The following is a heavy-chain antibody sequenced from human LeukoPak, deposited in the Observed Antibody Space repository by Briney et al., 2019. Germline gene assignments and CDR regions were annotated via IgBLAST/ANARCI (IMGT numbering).Heavy chain of an antibody. CDR2: ISSSSTYI. J-gene: IGHJ4*02. CDR1: GFTFSSYS. V-gene: IGHV3-21*01. CDR3: ARDRDGYNSVDY. Sequence: GGSLRLSCAASGFTFSSYSMNWVRQAPGKGLECVSSISSSSTYIYYADSVKGRFSISRDNAKNSLYLQMNSLRAEDTAVYYCARDRDGYNSVDYWGQGTLVIVSS. D-gene: IGHD5-24*01.